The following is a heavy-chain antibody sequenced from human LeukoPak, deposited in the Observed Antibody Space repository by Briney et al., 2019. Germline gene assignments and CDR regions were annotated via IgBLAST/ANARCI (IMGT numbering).Heavy chain of an antibody. CDR3: ARDSSGWRSIFDY. Sequence: SQTLSLTCAISVDSVFRNSAAGNWIRQSPSRGLEWLGRTYYRSKWYNDYAVSVKSPLTINPDTSKNQFSLQLNSVTPEDTAVYYCARDSSGWRSIFDYWGQGTLVSVSS. CDR2: TYYRSKWYN. J-gene: IGHJ4*02. V-gene: IGHV6-1*01. CDR1: VDSVFRNSAA. D-gene: IGHD6-19*01.